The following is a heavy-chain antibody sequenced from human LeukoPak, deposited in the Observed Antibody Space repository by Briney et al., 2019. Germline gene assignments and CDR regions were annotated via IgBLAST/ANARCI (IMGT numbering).Heavy chain of an antibody. CDR2: ISSSGSTI. Sequence: XXIRQAXXXXXXXVSYISSSGSTIYYADSVKGRFTISRDNAKNSLYLQMNSLRAEDTAVYYCARVARRGGPDYWGQGTLVTVSS. J-gene: IGHJ4*02. V-gene: IGHV3-11*01. CDR3: ARVARRGGPDY. D-gene: IGHD2-15*01.